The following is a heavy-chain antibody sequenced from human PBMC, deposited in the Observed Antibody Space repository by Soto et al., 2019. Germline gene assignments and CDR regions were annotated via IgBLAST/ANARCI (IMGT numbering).Heavy chain of an antibody. V-gene: IGHV4-59*01. CDR2: IYYSGST. J-gene: IGHJ4*02. CDR1: GGSISSYY. Sequence: SETLCLTCTVSGGSISSYYWSGIRQPPGKGLEWIGYIYYSGSTNYNPSLKSRVTISVDTSKNQFSLKLSSVTAADTAVYYCARRYGASFDYWGQGTLVTVS. CDR3: ARRYGASFDY. D-gene: IGHD4-17*01.